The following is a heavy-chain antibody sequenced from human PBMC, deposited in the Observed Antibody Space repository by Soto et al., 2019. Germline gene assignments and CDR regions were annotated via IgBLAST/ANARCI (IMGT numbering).Heavy chain of an antibody. D-gene: IGHD7-27*01. Sequence: QVQLVESGGGVVQPGRSLRLSCAVSGLTFSNYDMQWVRQAPGKGLEWVAVISFDGSKKYYADSMKGRFTISRDNTKNTLYMQLDSLRAEDTAVYYCATRGLTGDQRSFDFWGQGTLVNVSS. CDR1: GLTFSNYD. J-gene: IGHJ4*02. CDR2: ISFDGSKK. CDR3: ATRGLTGDQRSFDF. V-gene: IGHV3-30-3*01.